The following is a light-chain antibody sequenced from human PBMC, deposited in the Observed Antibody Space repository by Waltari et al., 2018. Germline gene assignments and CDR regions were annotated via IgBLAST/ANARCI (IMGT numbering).Light chain of an antibody. CDR1: SDINVGHYN. V-gene: IGLV5-37*01. Sequence: QPVLEQPPSSSASPGGSARLTCTLPSDINVGHYNISWYQQKPGSPPSYLLYYYSDSNKGQGSGVPSRFSGSKDASTNTGILLISGLQSEDEADYYCMIWPNTGVVFGGGTKLTVL. J-gene: IGLJ2*01. CDR3: MIWPNTGVV. CDR2: YYSDSNK.